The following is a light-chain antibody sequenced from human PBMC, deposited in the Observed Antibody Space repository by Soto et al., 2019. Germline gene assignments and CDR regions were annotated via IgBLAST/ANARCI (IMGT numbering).Light chain of an antibody. CDR2: GNS. CDR3: QSYDSSLSGPVV. J-gene: IGLJ2*01. CDR1: SSNIGAGYD. Sequence: QLVLTQPPSVSGAPGQRVTISCTGSSSNIGAGYDVHWYQQFPGTAPKLLIYGNSNRPSGVPDRFSGSKSGTSASLAITGLQAEDEADYYCQSYDSSLSGPVVFGGGTKLTVL. V-gene: IGLV1-40*01.